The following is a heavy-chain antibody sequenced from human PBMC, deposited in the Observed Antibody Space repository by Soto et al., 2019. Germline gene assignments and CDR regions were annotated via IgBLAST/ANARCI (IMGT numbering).Heavy chain of an antibody. CDR2: IYYSGST. D-gene: IGHD2-2*01. J-gene: IGHJ3*02. V-gene: IGHV4-59*08. CDR3: ARRYCSSTSCYFFGGDDAFDI. CDR1: GGSISSYY. Sequence: PSETLSLTCTVSGGSISSYYWSWIRQPPGKGLEWIGYIYYSGSTNYNPSLKSRVTISVDTSKNQFSLKLSSVTAADTAVYYCARRYCSSTSCYFFGGDDAFDIWGQGTMVTV.